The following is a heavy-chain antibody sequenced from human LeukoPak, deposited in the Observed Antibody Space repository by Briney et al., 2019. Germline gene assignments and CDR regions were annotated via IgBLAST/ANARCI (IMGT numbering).Heavy chain of an antibody. CDR1: GYTFTSYD. J-gene: IGHJ6*03. D-gene: IGHD1-7*01. CDR3: ARARSTWNYVSRYYYYYMDV. Sequence: GASVKVSCKASGYTFTSYDINWVRQATGQGLEWMGWMNPNSGNTGYAQKFQGRVTITRNTSISTAYMELSSLRSEDTAVYYCARARSTWNYVSRYYYYYMDVWGKGTTVTVSS. V-gene: IGHV1-8*03. CDR2: MNPNSGNT.